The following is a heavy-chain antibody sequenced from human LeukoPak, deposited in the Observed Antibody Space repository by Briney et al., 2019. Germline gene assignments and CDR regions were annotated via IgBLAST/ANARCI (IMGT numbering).Heavy chain of an antibody. J-gene: IGHJ4*02. CDR2: IIPIFGTA. CDR1: GGTFSSYA. Sequence: ASVKVSCKASGGTFSSYAISWVRQAPGQGLEWVGGIIPIFGTANYAQKFQGRVTITADESTSTAYMELSSPRSEDTAVYYCARDLWDSSDILAGFRDWGQGTLVTVSS. V-gene: IGHV1-69*13. CDR3: ARDLWDSSDILAGFRD. D-gene: IGHD3-22*01.